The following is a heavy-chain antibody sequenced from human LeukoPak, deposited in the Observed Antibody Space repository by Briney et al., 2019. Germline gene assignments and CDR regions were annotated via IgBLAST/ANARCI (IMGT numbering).Heavy chain of an antibody. V-gene: IGHV5-51*01. CDR1: GYSFTSYW. D-gene: IGHD2-15*01. Sequence: GESLKISCKGSGYSFTSYWIGWVRQMPGKGLEWMGIIYPGDSDTRYSPSFQGQVTISADKSISTAYLQWSSLKASDTAMYYCARPDCSGGNCYLLTYWGQGSLVTVSS. J-gene: IGHJ4*02. CDR2: IYPGDSDT. CDR3: ARPDCSGGNCYLLTY.